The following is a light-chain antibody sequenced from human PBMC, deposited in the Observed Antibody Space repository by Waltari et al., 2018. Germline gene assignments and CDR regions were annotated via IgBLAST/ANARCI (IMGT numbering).Light chain of an antibody. CDR2: YDA. Sequence: SYVLTQPPSVSVAPGETARISWGGNTNGSMSCHWYQQESGQAPGLVMSYDADRPSGIPERFSGSNSGNTATLTINRVEVGDEADYYCQVWDTGSDHVIFGGGTKLTV. CDR3: QVWDTGSDHVI. V-gene: IGLV3-21*04. J-gene: IGLJ2*01. CDR1: TNGSMS.